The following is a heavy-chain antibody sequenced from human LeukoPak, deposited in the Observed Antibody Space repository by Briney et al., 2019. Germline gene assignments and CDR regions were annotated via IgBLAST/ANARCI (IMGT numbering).Heavy chain of an antibody. CDR2: IYYSGST. Sequence: TSETLSLTCAVSGYSISSGYYWGWIRQPPGKGLEWIGSIYYSGSTYYNPSLKSRVTISVDTSKNQFSLKLSSVTAADTAVYYCARLGIQLWLYWFDPWGQGTLVTVSS. J-gene: IGHJ5*02. D-gene: IGHD5-18*01. CDR3: ARLGIQLWLYWFDP. CDR1: GYSISSGYY. V-gene: IGHV4-38-2*01.